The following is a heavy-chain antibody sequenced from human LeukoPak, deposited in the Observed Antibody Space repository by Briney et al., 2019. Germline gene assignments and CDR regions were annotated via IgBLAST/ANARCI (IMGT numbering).Heavy chain of an antibody. D-gene: IGHD3-22*01. CDR3: ATTWYYDSRGYLFED. V-gene: IGHV4-59*01. CDR2: IYFSGST. CDR1: GGSISGYY. J-gene: IGHJ4*01. Sequence: SETLSLTCTVSGGSISGYYWSWIRQPPGKGLEWIGYIYFSGSTKYNPSLKSRVTISLDTSKNQVSLSVTSVTAADTAVYFCATTWYYDSRGYLFEDWGHGTLVTVSS.